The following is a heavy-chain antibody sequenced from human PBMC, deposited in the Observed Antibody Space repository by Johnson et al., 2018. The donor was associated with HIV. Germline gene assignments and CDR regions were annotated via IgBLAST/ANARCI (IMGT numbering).Heavy chain of an antibody. CDR1: GFTFSSYP. CDR2: LSYDGRNK. CDR3: ARGVKQQLSVVDAFDI. Sequence: QVQLVESGGGVVQPGRSPRLACAASGFTFSSYPMHWVRQAPGKGLEWVAVLSYDGRNKYYADSVKGRFTISRDNSKNRLYLQMNSLRAEDTAVYFCARGVKQQLSVVDAFDIWGQGTMVTVSS. D-gene: IGHD6-13*01. V-gene: IGHV3-30*04. J-gene: IGHJ3*02.